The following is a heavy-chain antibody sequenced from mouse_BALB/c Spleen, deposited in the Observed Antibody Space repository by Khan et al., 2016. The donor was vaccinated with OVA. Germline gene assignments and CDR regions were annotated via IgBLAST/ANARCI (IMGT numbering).Heavy chain of an antibody. CDR2: ISYDGSN. J-gene: IGHJ2*01. CDR1: DYSITSGYY. Sequence: EVQLQESGPGLVKPSQSLSLTCSVTDYSITSGYYWNWIRQFPGNKLEWMGYISYDGSNNYNPSLKNRIYITRDTSKNQFFLTLNSVTTEDTATYDCAIPHRYDGYYFDCWGQGTTLTVSS. V-gene: IGHV3-6*02. D-gene: IGHD2-14*01. CDR3: AIPHRYDGYYFDC.